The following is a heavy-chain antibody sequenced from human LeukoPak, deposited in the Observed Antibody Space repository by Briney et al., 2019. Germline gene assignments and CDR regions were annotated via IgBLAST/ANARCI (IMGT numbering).Heavy chain of an antibody. CDR1: GGSTSGSY. J-gene: IGHJ6*02. V-gene: IGHV4-59*12. Sequence: PSETLSLTCTVSGGSTSGSYWSWIRQPPGKGLEWIGYIYYSRATYYSPSLKSRITISVDTSQSQFSLKLSSVTAADTAVYYCARGGAVVKPPPPYYYYGMDVWGQGTTVTVSS. CDR2: IYYSRAT. CDR3: ARGGAVVKPPPPYYYYGMDV. D-gene: IGHD4-23*01.